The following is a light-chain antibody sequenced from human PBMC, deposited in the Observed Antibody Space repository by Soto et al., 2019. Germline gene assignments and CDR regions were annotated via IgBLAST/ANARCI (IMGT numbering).Light chain of an antibody. V-gene: IGKV3-15*01. CDR3: QRYNNWPLT. J-gene: IGKJ4*01. CDR1: QSVRSN. Sequence: EIVMTQSPAPLSVSPRERAPPSCRASQSVRSNLAWYQQKPGQTPRLLIYDTSTRATGVPARFSGSRSGTEFTLTINSLQSEDFAVYYCQRYNNWPLTFGGGTKVDIK. CDR2: DTS.